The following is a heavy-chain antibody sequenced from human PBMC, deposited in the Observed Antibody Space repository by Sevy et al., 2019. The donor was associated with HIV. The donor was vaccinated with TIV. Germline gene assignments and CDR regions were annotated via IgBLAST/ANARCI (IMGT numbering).Heavy chain of an antibody. CDR1: GFTFSSYA. CDR3: AKVPPECFWVGGFYHMDV. J-gene: IGHJ6*03. V-gene: IGHV3-23*01. D-gene: IGHD3-16*01. Sequence: GGSLRLSCAASGFTFSSYAMSWVRQAPGKGLEWVSAISGSGGSTYYADSVKGRFTISRDISKNTLYLQMNSLIVEDTAVYYVAKVPPECFWVGGFYHMDVWGKGTTVTVSS. CDR2: ISGSGGST.